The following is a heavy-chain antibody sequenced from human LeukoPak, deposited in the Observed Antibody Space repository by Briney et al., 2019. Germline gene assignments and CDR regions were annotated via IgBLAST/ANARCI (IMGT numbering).Heavy chain of an antibody. J-gene: IGHJ4*02. V-gene: IGHV1-18*01. CDR3: ARLGYCSSSSCYGVDY. CDR2: ISAYNDNT. D-gene: IGHD2-2*01. Sequence: GASVKVSCKASGYTFTNFIINWVRQAPGQGLEWMGWISAYNDNTSYAQMFQDRVTMSTDTSTSTAYMELRSLRFDDTAVYYCARLGYCSSSSCYGVDYWGQGTLVTVSS. CDR1: GYTFTNFI.